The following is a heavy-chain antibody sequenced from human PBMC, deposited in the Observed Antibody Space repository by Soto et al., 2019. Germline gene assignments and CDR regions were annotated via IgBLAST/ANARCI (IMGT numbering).Heavy chain of an antibody. J-gene: IGHJ6*02. D-gene: IGHD3-10*01. V-gene: IGHV3-30*18. Sequence: PVGSLRLSCAASGFTFSSYGMHWVRQAPGKGLEWVAVISYAGSNIYYADSVKGRFTISRDNSKNTLYLQMNSLRAEDTAVYYCAKDRGGGGYYGMDDWGQGTTVTVSS. CDR3: AKDRGGGGYYGMDD. CDR2: ISYAGSNI. CDR1: GFTFSSYG.